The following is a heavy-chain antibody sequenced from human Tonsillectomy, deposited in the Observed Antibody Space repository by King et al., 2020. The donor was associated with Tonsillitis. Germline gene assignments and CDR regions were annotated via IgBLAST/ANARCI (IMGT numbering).Heavy chain of an antibody. CDR2: MYISGSA. J-gene: IGHJ4*02. Sequence: VQLQESGPGLVKPSQTLSLTCTVSVCSINSGSYSWGWIRQPAGRGLEWIGRMYISGSANYNPSLKNRATLSVDTSKNQFSLKLSSVTAADTAIYYCASRASTDYWGQGVLVTVSS. V-gene: IGHV4-61*02. CDR3: ASRASTDY. CDR1: VCSINSGSYS. D-gene: IGHD2-21*01.